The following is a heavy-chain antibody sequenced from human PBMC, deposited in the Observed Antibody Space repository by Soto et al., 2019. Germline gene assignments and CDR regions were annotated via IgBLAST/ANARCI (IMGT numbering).Heavy chain of an antibody. CDR1: RFTFSTFA. CDR2: ITSSGAGT. V-gene: IGHV3-23*01. CDR3: AKGTFRIAAAAYFDY. D-gene: IGHD6-13*01. J-gene: IGHJ4*02. Sequence: GGSLRLSCAASRFTFSTFAMTWVRQVPGKGLEWVSSITSSGAGTYYADSVKGRFTISRDNSKNTLFLQMDSLRAEDTAMYYCAKGTFRIAAAAYFDYWGQGALVTV.